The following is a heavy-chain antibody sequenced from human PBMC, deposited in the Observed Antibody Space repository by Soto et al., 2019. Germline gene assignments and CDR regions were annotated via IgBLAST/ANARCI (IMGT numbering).Heavy chain of an antibody. V-gene: IGHV3-23*01. Sequence: HPGGSLRLSCAASGFTFSNYAMNWVREAPGKGLEWVSTISGRGGSTYYADSVKGRFTISRDNSKNILYLQMNSLRAEDTAVYYCAKATMTLVVIRLDSWGQGTLITF. D-gene: IGHD3-22*01. CDR2: ISGRGGST. CDR3: AKATMTLVVIRLDS. J-gene: IGHJ4*02. CDR1: GFTFSNYA.